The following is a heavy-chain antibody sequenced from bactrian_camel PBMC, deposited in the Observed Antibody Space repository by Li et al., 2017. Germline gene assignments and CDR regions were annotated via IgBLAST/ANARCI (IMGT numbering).Heavy chain of an antibody. D-gene: IGHD5*01. Sequence: VQLVESGGGVVQPGGSLRLSCSASGFTFSSYWMYWVRQAPGKGLEWVSAISASGGTTIYADSVKGRFTISRDNAKNTVDLQMNNLAPEDTALYYCATQGGVGYLPSGFAWGQGTQVTVS. CDR1: GFTFSSYW. CDR3: ATQGGVGYLPSGFA. J-gene: IGHJ6*01. V-gene: IGHV3S1*01. CDR2: ISASGGTT.